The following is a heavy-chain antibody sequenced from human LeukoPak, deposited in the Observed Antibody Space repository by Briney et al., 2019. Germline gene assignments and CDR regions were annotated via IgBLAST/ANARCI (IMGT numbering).Heavy chain of an antibody. CDR1: GGSISSYY. V-gene: IGHV4-4*07. Sequence: SETLSLTCTVSGGSISSYYRSWLRQPAGKGLEWIGHMYISGSTNYNPSLKSRVTMSVDTSKNQFSLKLSSVTAADTAVYFCARSIRNWYFDLWGRGTLVTVSS. J-gene: IGHJ2*01. CDR2: MYISGST. CDR3: ARSIRNWYFDL. D-gene: IGHD5-12*01.